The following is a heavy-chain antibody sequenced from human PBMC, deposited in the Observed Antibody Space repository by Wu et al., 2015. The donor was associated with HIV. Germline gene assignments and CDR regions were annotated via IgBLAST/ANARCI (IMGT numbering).Heavy chain of an antibody. J-gene: IGHJ4*02. CDR1: GYTFTSYG. V-gene: IGHV1-18*01. CDR2: ISAYNGNT. D-gene: IGHD6-19*01. CDR3: AREWSGIAVAGTPDY. Sequence: QVRLFQSSDEVKKPGASVKVSCKASGYTFTSYGISWVRQAPGQGLEWMGWISAYNGNTNYAQKLQGRVTMTTDTSTSTAYMELRSLRSDDTAVYYCAREWSGIAVAGTPDYWGQGTLVTVSS.